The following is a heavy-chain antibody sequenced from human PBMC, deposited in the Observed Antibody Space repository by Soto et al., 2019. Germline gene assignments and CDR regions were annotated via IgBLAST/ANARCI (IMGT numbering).Heavy chain of an antibody. CDR2: IKQDGSEK. CDR1: GFTFSSYW. J-gene: IGHJ4*02. Sequence: VQLVESGGGLVQPGGSLRLSCAASGFTFSSYWMSWVRQAPGKGLEWVANIKQDGSEKYYVDSVKGRFTISRDNAKNSLYLQMNSLRAEDTAVYYCARDNDCSGGSCSYSSDYWGQGTLVTVSS. V-gene: IGHV3-7*01. CDR3: ARDNDCSGGSCSYSSDY. D-gene: IGHD2-15*01.